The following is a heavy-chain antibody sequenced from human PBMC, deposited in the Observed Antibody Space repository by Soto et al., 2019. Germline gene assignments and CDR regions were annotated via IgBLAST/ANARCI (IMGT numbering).Heavy chain of an antibody. Sequence: GGSLRLSCAASGFTFSSYAMHWVRQAPGKGLEYVSAISSNGGSTYYANSVKGRFTISRDNSKNTLYLQMGSLRAEDMAVYYCARAGGFTFGGVINRDYYYMDVWGKGTTVTVSS. D-gene: IGHD3-16*02. CDR2: ISSNGGST. J-gene: IGHJ6*03. CDR1: GFTFSSYA. CDR3: ARAGGFTFGGVINRDYYYMDV. V-gene: IGHV3-64*01.